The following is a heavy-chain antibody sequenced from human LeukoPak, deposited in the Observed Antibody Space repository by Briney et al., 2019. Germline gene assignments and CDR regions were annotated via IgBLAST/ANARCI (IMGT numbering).Heavy chain of an antibody. CDR3: AKDLRRWLQFPAFDY. CDR2: LSWNSGSI. V-gene: IGHV3-9*03. CDR1: GFTFDDYA. Sequence: GGSLTLSCAASGFTFDDYAMHWVRQAPGKGLEWVSGLSWNSGSIGYADSVKCRFTISRDNAKDSVYLQMNSLRAEDMALYYCAKDLRRWLQFPAFDYWGQGTLVTVSS. J-gene: IGHJ4*02. D-gene: IGHD5-24*01.